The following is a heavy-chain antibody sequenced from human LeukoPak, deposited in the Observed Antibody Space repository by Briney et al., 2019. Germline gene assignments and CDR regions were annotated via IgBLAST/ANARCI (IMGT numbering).Heavy chain of an antibody. CDR3: ARVGVAVAGGGAGYGMAV. V-gene: IGHV3-21*01. CDR2: ISSSSSYI. CDR1: GFTFSSYS. D-gene: IGHD6-19*01. J-gene: IGHJ6*02. Sequence: PGGSLRLSCAASGFTFSSYSMSWVRQAPGKGLEWVSSISSSSSYIYYADSVKGRFTISRDNAKNSLYLQMYRLRAEDTAVYYCARVGVAVAGGGAGYGMAVWGQRTTVTVPS.